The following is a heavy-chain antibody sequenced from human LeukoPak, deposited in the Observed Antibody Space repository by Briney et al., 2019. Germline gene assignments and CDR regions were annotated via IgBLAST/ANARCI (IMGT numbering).Heavy chain of an antibody. CDR3: AKDLALAGTGGGFDL. D-gene: IGHD6-19*01. CDR2: ISADDKA. J-gene: IGHJ3*01. V-gene: IGHV3-23*01. Sequence: GGSLSLSCAASGFTFTTYAINWVRQAPGKGLEWVSGISADDKAYYADSVKGRFTISRDNSKNTVSLQMSSLRAEDTALYYCAKDLALAGTGGGFDLWGQGTRVAVSS. CDR1: GFTFTTYA.